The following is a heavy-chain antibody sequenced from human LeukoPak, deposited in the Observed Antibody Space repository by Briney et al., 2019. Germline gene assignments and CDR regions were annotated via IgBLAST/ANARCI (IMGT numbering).Heavy chain of an antibody. CDR2: IYPDDSDT. V-gene: IGHV5-51*01. D-gene: IGHD5-24*01. J-gene: IGHJ5*02. CDR1: GYNFTDYW. CDR3: ARLAMATINGWFDP. Sequence: GESLKISCKGSGYNFTDYWLGWVRQMPGKGLEWMGIIYPDDSDTTYSPAFQGQVTISADKSISTAYLQWSSLKASDTAMYYCARLAMATINGWFDPWGQGTLVTVSS.